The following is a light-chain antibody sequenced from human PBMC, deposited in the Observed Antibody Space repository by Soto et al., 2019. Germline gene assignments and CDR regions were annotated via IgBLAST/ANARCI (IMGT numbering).Light chain of an antibody. CDR1: SSNIGAGYD. J-gene: IGLJ1*01. V-gene: IGLV1-40*01. Sequence: VLTQPPSVSGAPGQRVTISCTGSSSNIGAGYDVHWYQQLPGTAPKLLIYGNSNRPSGVPDRFSGSKSGTSASLAITGLQAEDEADYYCQSYDSSLSGRYVFGTGTQLTVL. CDR3: QSYDSSLSGRYV. CDR2: GNS.